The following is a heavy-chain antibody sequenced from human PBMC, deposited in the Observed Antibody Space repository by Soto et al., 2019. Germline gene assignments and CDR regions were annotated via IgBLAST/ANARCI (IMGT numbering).Heavy chain of an antibody. CDR2: IFYTGST. J-gene: IGHJ4*02. D-gene: IGHD6-19*01. Sequence: PSETLSLTCTVSGGSISGHCWIWIRQSPGKGLEWIGYIFYTGSTNYNPSLKSRVTLSVDTSKNQFSLRLSSVTAADTAVYYCARVGSSGWSPDYWGQGTLVTVSS. CDR3: ARVGSSGWSPDY. V-gene: IGHV4-59*11. CDR1: GGSISGHC.